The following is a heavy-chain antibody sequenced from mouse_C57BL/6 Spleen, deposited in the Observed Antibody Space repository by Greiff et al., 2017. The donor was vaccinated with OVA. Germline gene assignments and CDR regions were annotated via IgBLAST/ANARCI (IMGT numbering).Heavy chain of an antibody. V-gene: IGHV1-82*01. J-gene: IGHJ2*01. CDR1: GYAFSSSW. CDR3: ASQDYDYEGDYFDY. D-gene: IGHD2-4*01. CDR2: IYPGDGDT. Sequence: QVQLQQSGPELVKPGASVKISCKASGYAFSSSWMNWVKQRPGKGLEWIGRIYPGDGDTNYNGKFKGKATLTADKSSSTAYMQLSSLTSEDSAVYFCASQDYDYEGDYFDYWGQGTTLTVSS.